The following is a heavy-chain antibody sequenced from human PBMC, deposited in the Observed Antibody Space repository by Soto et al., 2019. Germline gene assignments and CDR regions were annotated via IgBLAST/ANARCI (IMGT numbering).Heavy chain of an antibody. CDR1: EFTFGGYG. V-gene: IGHV3-48*02. Sequence: PGGPLRVSCAASEFTFGGYGMHRVIQAPGKGLVWVSRINSGSSTKYYADSVKGRFTISRDNAKNSLYLQMNSLRDEDTAVYYCARDRGHDFWSGYYKGEFAYWGQGTLVTVSS. CDR3: ARDRGHDFWSGYYKGEFAY. D-gene: IGHD3-3*01. J-gene: IGHJ4*02. CDR2: INSGSSTK.